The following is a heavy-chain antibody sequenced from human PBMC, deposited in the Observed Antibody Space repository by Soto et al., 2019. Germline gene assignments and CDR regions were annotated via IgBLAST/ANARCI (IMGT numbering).Heavy chain of an antibody. V-gene: IGHV3-64D*06. D-gene: IGHD3-22*01. Sequence: GGSLRLSCSASGFTFSSYAMHWVRQAPGKGLEYVSAISSNGGSTYYADSVKGRFTISRDNSKNTLYLQMSSLRAEDTAVYYCATAGNYDSSGRDFWGQGTLVTVSS. CDR3: ATAGNYDSSGRDF. J-gene: IGHJ4*02. CDR1: GFTFSSYA. CDR2: ISSNGGST.